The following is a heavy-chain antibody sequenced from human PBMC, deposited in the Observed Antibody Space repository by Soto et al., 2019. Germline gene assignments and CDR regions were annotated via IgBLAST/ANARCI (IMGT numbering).Heavy chain of an antibody. D-gene: IGHD2-8*01. J-gene: IGHJ6*03. CDR1: GYTFTSYA. Sequence: GASVKVSCKASGYTFTSYAIHWVRQAPGQRLEWMGWINTGNGNTKYSQNSQGRVTITRDTSASTAYMELSSLTSEDTAVYYCGRGPPLRVLKFYYYYYMDVWGKGTTVTVSS. CDR2: INTGNGNT. V-gene: IGHV1-3*04. CDR3: GRGPPLRVLKFYYYYYMDV.